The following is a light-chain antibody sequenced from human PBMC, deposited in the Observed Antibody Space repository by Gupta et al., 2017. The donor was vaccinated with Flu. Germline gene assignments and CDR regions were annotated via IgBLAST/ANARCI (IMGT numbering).Light chain of an antibody. CDR1: QSVSTNY. CDR3: HQYGSSLA. Sequence: EIVLTQSPGTLSLSPGENATLSCRASQSVSTNYLAWYQQKPGQAPRLLLYATSIKATGIPDRFTGSGSVTDFTLTIGTLEPEDFAVYYCHQYGSSLAFGQGTKVEI. CDR2: ATS. V-gene: IGKV3-20*01. J-gene: IGKJ1*01.